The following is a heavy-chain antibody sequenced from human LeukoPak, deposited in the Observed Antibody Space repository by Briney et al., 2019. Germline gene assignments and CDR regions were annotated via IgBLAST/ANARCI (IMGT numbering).Heavy chain of an antibody. Sequence: GGSLRLSCAASGFTVSSNYMSWVRQAPGKGLEWVSAISGSGGSTYYADSAKGRFTISRDNSKNTLYLQMNSLRAEDTAVYYCAKDSQYYDFWSGISRQPFDIWGQGTMVTVSS. CDR2: ISGSGGST. J-gene: IGHJ3*02. CDR1: GFTVSSNY. D-gene: IGHD3-3*01. CDR3: AKDSQYYDFWSGISRQPFDI. V-gene: IGHV3-23*01.